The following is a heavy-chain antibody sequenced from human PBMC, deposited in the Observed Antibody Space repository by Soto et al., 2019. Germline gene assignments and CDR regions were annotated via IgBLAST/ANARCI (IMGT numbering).Heavy chain of an antibody. CDR3: ARRYGGNFDY. J-gene: IGHJ4*02. CDR1: GGSISSYY. D-gene: IGHD1-26*01. V-gene: IGHV4-59*01. CDR2: IYYSGST. Sequence: SETLSLTCTVSGGSISSYYWSWIRQPPGKGLEWIGYIYYSGSTNYDPSLKSRVTISVDTSKNQFSLKLTSVTAADTAVYYCARRYGGNFDYWGQGTLVTVSS.